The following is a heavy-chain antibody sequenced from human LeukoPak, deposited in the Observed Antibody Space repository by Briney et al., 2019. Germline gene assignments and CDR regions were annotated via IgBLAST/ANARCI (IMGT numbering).Heavy chain of an antibody. V-gene: IGHV1-69*06. CDR2: IIPLFNTP. D-gene: IGHD2-15*01. CDR3: TRAGIPGYCSGASCSNWFDP. Sequence: SVKVSCKASGYTFTSYGLTWVRQAPRQGLEWMGGIIPLFNTPNYAQKFQGRVSITADKSTNTTYMELSSLTSEDTAVYYCTRAGIPGYCSGASCSNWFDPWGQGTLVTVSS. J-gene: IGHJ5*02. CDR1: GYTFTSYG.